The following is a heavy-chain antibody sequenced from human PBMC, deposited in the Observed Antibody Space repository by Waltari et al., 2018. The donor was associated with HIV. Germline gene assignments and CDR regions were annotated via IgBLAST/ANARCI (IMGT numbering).Heavy chain of an antibody. V-gene: IGHV3-23*01. J-gene: IGHJ5*02. D-gene: IGHD3-10*01. CDR2: MGGSGNGI. CDR3: AKDGGSYSGWLHP. Sequence: QLLQSGGDLVRPGGSLRLSCVASGFTFKTYSMTWVRQAPGKGLEWVAEMGGSGNGIYYRDSVKGRFTISRDNSKNTLYLQMNSLRVEDTGVYYCAKDGGSYSGWLHPWGQGTLVTVSS. CDR1: GFTFKTYS.